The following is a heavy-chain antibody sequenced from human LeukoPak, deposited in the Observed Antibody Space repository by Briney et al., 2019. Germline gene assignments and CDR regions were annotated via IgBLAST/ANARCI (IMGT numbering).Heavy chain of an antibody. J-gene: IGHJ5*02. V-gene: IGHV4-30-4*08. D-gene: IGHD1-26*01. CDR2: IYYSGST. Sequence: SRTLSLTCTVSGGSISSGDYYWSWIRQPPGKGLEWIGYIYYSGSTYYNPSLKSRVTISVDTSKNQFSLKLSSVTAADTAVYYCARSNPVGATGWFDPWGQGTLVTVSS. CDR3: ARSNPVGATGWFDP. CDR1: GGSISSGDYY.